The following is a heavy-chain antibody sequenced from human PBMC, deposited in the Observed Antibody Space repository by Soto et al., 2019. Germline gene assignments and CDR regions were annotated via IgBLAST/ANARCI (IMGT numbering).Heavy chain of an antibody. D-gene: IGHD4-17*01. CDR1: DFNCGNAG. J-gene: IGHJ6*02. CDR2: IKSKTDGGTT. V-gene: IGHV3-15*07. Sequence: GGSKSVSSTAADFNCGNAGRNWVRQAPGKGLEWVGRIKSKTDGGTTDYAAPVKGRFTISRDDSRNTLYLQMNSLKTEDTAVYYWATDSTVTTLMAGYYYYGMDVWGQGSTFTVSS. CDR3: ATDSTVTTLMAGYYYYGMDV.